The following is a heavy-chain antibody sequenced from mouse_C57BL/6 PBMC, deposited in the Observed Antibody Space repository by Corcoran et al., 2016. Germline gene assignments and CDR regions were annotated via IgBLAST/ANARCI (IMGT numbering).Heavy chain of an antibody. CDR1: GYTFTDYY. D-gene: IGHD3-2*02. V-gene: IGHV1-76*01. Sequence: QVQLKQSGAELVRPGASVKLSCKASGYTFTDYYINWVKQRPGQGLEWIARIYPGSGNTYYNEKFKGKATLTAEKSSSTAYMQLSSLTSEDSAVYFCARSGWDVWFAYWGQGTLVTVSA. J-gene: IGHJ3*01. CDR2: IYPGSGNT. CDR3: ARSGWDVWFAY.